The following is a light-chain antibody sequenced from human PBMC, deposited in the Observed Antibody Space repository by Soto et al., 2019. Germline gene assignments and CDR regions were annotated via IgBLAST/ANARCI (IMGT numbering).Light chain of an antibody. V-gene: IGKV1-17*01. J-gene: IGKJ4*01. Sequence: DIQMTQSPSSLSASIGDRVTITCRASQGIRNGLGWYQQKPGKAPKRLIYAASTLQSGVPSRFSGSGSGTEFTLTISSLQPEDFATYFCLQHNNYPRPVGVGTKVDSK. CDR1: QGIRNG. CDR2: AAS. CDR3: LQHNNYPRP.